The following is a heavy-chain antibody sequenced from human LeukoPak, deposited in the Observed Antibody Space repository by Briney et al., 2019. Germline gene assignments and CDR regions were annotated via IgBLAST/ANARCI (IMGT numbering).Heavy chain of an antibody. CDR3: SSSSPTSYTDY. CDR2: IYSGGST. J-gene: IGHJ4*02. D-gene: IGHD6-13*01. CDR1: GFTLSIYG. V-gene: IGHV3-53*04. Sequence: GGSLRLSCAASGFTLSIYGMNWVRQAPGKGLECVSVIYSGGSTYYADPVKGRFTISRHNTKNTLYLQMNSLRAEDTAVYYCSSSSPTSYTDYWGQGTLVTVSS.